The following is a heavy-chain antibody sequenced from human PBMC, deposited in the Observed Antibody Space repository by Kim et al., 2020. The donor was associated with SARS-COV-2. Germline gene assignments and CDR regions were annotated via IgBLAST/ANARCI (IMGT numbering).Heavy chain of an antibody. V-gene: IGHV4-39*01. CDR2: VSYIGNT. Sequence: SETLSLTCNVYGGSISGYFWGWIRQPPGKGLEWIGSVSYIGNTHYNPSLKTRLTISVDTSKNQLYLNLKSVTATDTAVYYCARGSSSGTNRLDSWGQGTLVTVSS. D-gene: IGHD1-7*01. CDR3: ARGSSSGTNRLDS. CDR1: GGSISGYF. J-gene: IGHJ4*02.